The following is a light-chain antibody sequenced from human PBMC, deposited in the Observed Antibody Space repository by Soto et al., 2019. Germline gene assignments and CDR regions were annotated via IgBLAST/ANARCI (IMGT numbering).Light chain of an antibody. CDR2: GAS. CDR1: QAISSN. J-gene: IGKJ4*01. Sequence: MKKSVVTVSVTKGERTTLPCIAYQAISSNLAWYQQKPGQAPRLLIYGASTRATGIPARFSGSGSGTEFTLTIICLQSEDFAVYYCQLYTIWLGTFGGGTKVDI. V-gene: IGKV3-15*01. CDR3: QLYTIWLGT.